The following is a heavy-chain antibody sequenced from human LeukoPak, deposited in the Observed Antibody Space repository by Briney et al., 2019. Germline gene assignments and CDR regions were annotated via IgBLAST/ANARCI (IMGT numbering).Heavy chain of an antibody. CDR1: GFTFSSYG. D-gene: IGHD5-24*01. CDR2: IWYDGSNK. Sequence: PGGSLRLSCAASGFTFSSYGMHWVRQAPGKGLEWVAVIWYDGSNKYYADSVKGRFTISRDNSKNTLYLQMNSLRAEDTAVYYCARDTGERWLFYYFDYWGQGTLVTVSS. J-gene: IGHJ4*02. V-gene: IGHV3-33*01. CDR3: ARDTGERWLFYYFDY.